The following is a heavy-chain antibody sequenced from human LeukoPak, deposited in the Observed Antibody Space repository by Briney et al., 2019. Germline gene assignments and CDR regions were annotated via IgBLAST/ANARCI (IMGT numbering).Heavy chain of an antibody. V-gene: IGHV4-59*01. CDR3: ARDRTTMVRGVRGANWFDP. D-gene: IGHD3-10*01. Sequence: PSETLSLTCIVSGGAISSYYWNWIRQPPGKGLEWIGHIYYSGSSNYNPSLKSRVTISVDTSKNQFSLELSSVTAADTAVYYCARDRTTMVRGVRGANWFDPWGQGTLVTVSS. CDR2: IYYSGSS. J-gene: IGHJ5*02. CDR1: GGAISSYY.